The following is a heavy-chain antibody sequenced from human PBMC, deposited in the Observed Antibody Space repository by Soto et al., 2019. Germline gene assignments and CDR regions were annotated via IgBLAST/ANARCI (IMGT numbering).Heavy chain of an antibody. CDR1: GFTFSFYG. CDR2: ISYDEKNK. V-gene: IGHV3-30*18. CDR3: AKCGSSYSDPLDY. Sequence: QVQLVESGGGLVQPGRSLRLSCAASGFTFSFYGMHWVRQAPGKGLEWLAVISYDEKNKFYAYSVKGRFTLSRDNSKNTLSLQMNSLRTEDTAVDYCAKCGSSYSDPLDYWGQGTLVTVSS. J-gene: IGHJ4*02. D-gene: IGHD6-6*01.